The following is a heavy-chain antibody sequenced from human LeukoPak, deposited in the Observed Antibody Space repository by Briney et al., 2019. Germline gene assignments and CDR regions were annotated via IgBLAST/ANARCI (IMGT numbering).Heavy chain of an antibody. CDR2: IYHSGST. CDR1: GGSISSYH. Sequence: SETLSLTCTVSGGSISSYHWSWIRQPPGKGLEWIGSIYHSGSTYYNPSLKSRVTISVDTSKNQFSLKLSSVTAADTAVYYCARLGAYYDYVWGSYRLGYFDYWGQGTLVTVSS. V-gene: IGHV4-59*08. D-gene: IGHD3-16*01. CDR3: ARLGAYYDYVWGSYRLGYFDY. J-gene: IGHJ4*02.